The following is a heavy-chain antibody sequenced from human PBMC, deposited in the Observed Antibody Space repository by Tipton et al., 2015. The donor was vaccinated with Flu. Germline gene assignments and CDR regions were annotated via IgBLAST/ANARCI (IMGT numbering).Heavy chain of an antibody. CDR2: IYRSGTT. CDR3: ARLTYYYGSGTSDY. CDR1: GYSINSAYY. V-gene: IGHV4-38-2*01. D-gene: IGHD3-10*01. Sequence: GLVKPSETLSLTCRVSGYSINSAYYWGWIRQPPGKGLEWIGSIYRSGTTYYNPSLKSRVTISVDTSKTQFSLNLSSVTAADTAVYYCARLTYYYGSGTSDYWGQGTLVTVSS. J-gene: IGHJ4*02.